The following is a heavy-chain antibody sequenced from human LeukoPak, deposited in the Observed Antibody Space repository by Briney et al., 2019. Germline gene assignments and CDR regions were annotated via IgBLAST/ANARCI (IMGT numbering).Heavy chain of an antibody. Sequence: PGGSLRLSCAASGFTVSNNYMSWVRQAPGKGLEWVSLIHRGGTTYYADSVKGRFTISRDNSKNTLYLQMNSLRAEDTAVYYCARGGGGDSSGRNWFDPWGQGTLVTVSS. J-gene: IGHJ5*02. V-gene: IGHV3-66*02. CDR1: GFTVSNNY. CDR3: ARGGGGDSSGRNWFDP. D-gene: IGHD3-10*01. CDR2: IHRGGTT.